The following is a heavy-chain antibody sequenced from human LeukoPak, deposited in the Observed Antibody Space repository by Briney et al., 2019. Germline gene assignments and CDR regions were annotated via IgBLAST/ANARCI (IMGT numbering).Heavy chain of an antibody. D-gene: IGHD2-21*02. CDR1: GGSISSYY. V-gene: IGHV4-4*07. CDR3: ARAAYCGGDCLYDAFDI. J-gene: IGHJ3*02. Sequence: KSSETLSLTCTVSGGSISSYYWSWIRRPAGKGLEWIGRIYTSGSTNYNPSLKSRVTMSVDTSKNQFSLKLSSVTAADTAVYYCARAAYCGGDCLYDAFDIWGQGTMVTVSS. CDR2: IYTSGST.